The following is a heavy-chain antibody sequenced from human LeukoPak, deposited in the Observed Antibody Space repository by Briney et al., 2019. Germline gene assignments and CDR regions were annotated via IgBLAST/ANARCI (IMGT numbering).Heavy chain of an antibody. V-gene: IGHV3-48*03. J-gene: IGHJ4*02. D-gene: IGHD1-1*01. CDR3: ARIHNLGILAHFDY. CDR2: INSGGSTL. Sequence: QPGGPLRLSCAASGFTFSSYETNWVPQAPGKGLEWVSYINSGGSTLYYAHSVTGRFTISRDNAKTSLYLQMNSLRAEDTAVYYCARIHNLGILAHFDYWGQGTLVTVSS. CDR1: GFTFSSYE.